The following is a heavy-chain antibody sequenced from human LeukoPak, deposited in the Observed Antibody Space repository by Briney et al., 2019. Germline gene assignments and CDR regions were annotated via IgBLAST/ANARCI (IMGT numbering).Heavy chain of an antibody. D-gene: IGHD6-13*01. Sequence: WVAFIRYDGSNKYYADSVKGRFTISRDNSKNTLYLQMNSLRAEDTAVYYCVIAAAGTDGGNWGQGTLVTVSS. CDR2: IRYDGSNK. V-gene: IGHV3-30*02. CDR3: VIAAAGTDGGN. J-gene: IGHJ4*02.